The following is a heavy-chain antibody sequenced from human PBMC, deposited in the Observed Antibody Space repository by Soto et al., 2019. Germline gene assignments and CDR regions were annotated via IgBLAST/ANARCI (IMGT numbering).Heavy chain of an antibody. CDR3: TTDSYFTLKVLRFDY. D-gene: IGHD3-22*01. CDR2: IKSKTDGGTP. CDR1: GLTVNIAW. Sequence: GVSLRLSCAASGLTVNIAWINWVRQDPGKGLEWVGRIKSKTDGGTPDFAAPVRGRFAISRDDSESMVYLQMNSLNTEDTAVYYCTTDSYFTLKVLRFDYWGLETLVTVSS. V-gene: IGHV3-15*07. J-gene: IGHJ4*01.